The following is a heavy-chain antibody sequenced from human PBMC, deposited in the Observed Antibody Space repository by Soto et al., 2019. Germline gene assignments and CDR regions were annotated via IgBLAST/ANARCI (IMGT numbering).Heavy chain of an antibody. J-gene: IGHJ6*02. V-gene: IGHV1-69*13. D-gene: IGHD2-21*02. CDR1: GGTFSSYA. CDR3: AKVAQGDPLISDYGMDV. CDR2: IIPIFGTA. Sequence: VKGSCKASGGTFSSYAISWVRQAPGQGLEGMGGIIPIFGTANYAQKFQGRVTITADESTSTAYLEPRTLRSEDTAVYYCAKVAQGDPLISDYGMDVWGQRTTVTVSS.